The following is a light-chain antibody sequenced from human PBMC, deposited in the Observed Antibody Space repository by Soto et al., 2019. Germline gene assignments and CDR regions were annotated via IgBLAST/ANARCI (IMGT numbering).Light chain of an antibody. J-gene: IGKJ5*01. Sequence: DIQMTQSPSSLSASVVDRVTITCQASQDIGNYLNWYQQRPGKAPKLLILDASSLDTGVPSRFSGSGSGTDFTFTISSLQSEDIATYYCQQYYNVPITSGQGTRLEIK. CDR2: DAS. V-gene: IGKV1-33*01. CDR3: QQYYNVPIT. CDR1: QDIGNY.